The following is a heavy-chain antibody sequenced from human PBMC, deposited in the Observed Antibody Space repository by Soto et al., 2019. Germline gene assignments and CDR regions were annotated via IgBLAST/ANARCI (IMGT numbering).Heavy chain of an antibody. Sequence: SETLSLTCAVYGGSFSGYYWSWIRQPPGKGLEWIGEINHSGSTNYNPSLKSRVTISVDTSKNQFSLKLSSVTAADTAVYYCARGGGYNYYYYMDVWGKGTTVTVSS. V-gene: IGHV4-34*01. CDR2: INHSGST. D-gene: IGHD2-2*02. CDR1: GGSFSGYY. J-gene: IGHJ6*03. CDR3: ARGGGYNYYYYMDV.